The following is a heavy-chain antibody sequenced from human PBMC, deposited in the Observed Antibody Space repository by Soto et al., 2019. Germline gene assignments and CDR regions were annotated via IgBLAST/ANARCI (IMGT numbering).Heavy chain of an antibody. CDR3: ARGVVKGSGSLPRLFDY. J-gene: IGHJ4*02. Sequence: QVQLVESGGGVVQPGTSLRLSCAASGFTLRSYTMHWVRQAPGKGLEWVAVITSDEGTKYYADSVKGRSSISRDSSKNTLYLQMNSLRDEDTAVFYCARGVVKGSGSLPRLFDYWGQGTLATVSS. D-gene: IGHD3-10*01. CDR1: GFTLRSYT. V-gene: IGHV3-30-3*01. CDR2: ITSDEGTK.